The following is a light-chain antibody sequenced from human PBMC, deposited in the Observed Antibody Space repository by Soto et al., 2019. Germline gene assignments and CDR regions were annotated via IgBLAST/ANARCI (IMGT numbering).Light chain of an antibody. CDR1: GSDVGGYNY. CDR2: EVS. Sequence: QSALTQPPSASGSPGQSVTISCTGTGSDVGGYNYVSWYQQHPGKAPKLMIYEVSKRPSGVPDRFSGSKSGNTASLTVSGLLAEDEADYYCSSYGGSKNLVFGGGTTLTVL. CDR3: SSYGGSKNLV. J-gene: IGLJ2*01. V-gene: IGLV2-8*01.